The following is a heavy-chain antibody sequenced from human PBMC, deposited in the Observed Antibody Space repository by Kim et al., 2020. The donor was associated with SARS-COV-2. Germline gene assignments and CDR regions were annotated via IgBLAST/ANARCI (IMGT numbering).Heavy chain of an antibody. Sequence: SVKVSCKASGGTFSSYAISWVRQAPGQGLEWMGGIIPIFGTANYAQKFQGRVTITADESTSTAYMELSSLRSEDTAVYYCARTHTRIVGATYFDYWGQGTLVTVSS. V-gene: IGHV1-69*13. CDR3: ARTHTRIVGATYFDY. CDR1: GGTFSSYA. J-gene: IGHJ4*02. CDR2: IIPIFGTA. D-gene: IGHD1-26*01.